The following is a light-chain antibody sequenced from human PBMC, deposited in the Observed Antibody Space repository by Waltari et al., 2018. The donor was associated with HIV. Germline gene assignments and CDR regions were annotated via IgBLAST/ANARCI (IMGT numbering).Light chain of an antibody. CDR3: QQYNTSSPWT. CDR2: RAS. CDR1: QSIATW. Sequence: DIQMTQSPSTLPACVGDRITITCRASQSIATWLAWYQQKPRKAPKLLIYRASSLETGVPSRFSGSGSGTEFTLTISSLQPEDFATYYCQQYNTSSPWTFGQGTKVDI. V-gene: IGKV1-5*03. J-gene: IGKJ1*01.